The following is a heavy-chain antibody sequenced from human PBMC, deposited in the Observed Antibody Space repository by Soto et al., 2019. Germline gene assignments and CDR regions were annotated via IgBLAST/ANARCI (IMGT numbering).Heavy chain of an antibody. CDR2: IYYSGST. CDR1: GGSINSGDYY. CDR3: ATVPTYYYDRSGYANAFDM. J-gene: IGHJ3*02. Sequence: SETLSLTCTVSGGSINSGDYYWSWIRQPPGKGLEWIGYIYYSGSTYHNPSLKSRINISVDTSKDQFSLKLSSVTAADTAVYYCATVPTYYYDRSGYANAFDMWGQGTMVTVSS. D-gene: IGHD3-22*01. V-gene: IGHV4-30-4*01.